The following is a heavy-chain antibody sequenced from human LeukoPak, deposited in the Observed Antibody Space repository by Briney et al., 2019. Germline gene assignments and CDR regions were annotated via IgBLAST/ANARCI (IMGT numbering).Heavy chain of an antibody. J-gene: IGHJ6*02. D-gene: IGHD3-10*01. CDR1: GYTFTSYA. V-gene: IGHV7-4-1*02. CDR3: ARGVGYYGSGSYWAPSYYYGMDV. Sequence: ASVKVSCKASGYTFTSYAMNWVRQAPGQGVEWMGWINTNTGNPTYAQGFTGRFVFSLDTSVSTAYLQISSLKAEDTAVYYCARGVGYYGSGSYWAPSYYYGMDVWGQGTTVTVSS. CDR2: INTNTGNP.